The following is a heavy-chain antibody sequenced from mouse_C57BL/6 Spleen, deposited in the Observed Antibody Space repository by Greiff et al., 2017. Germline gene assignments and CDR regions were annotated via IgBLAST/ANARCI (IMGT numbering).Heavy chain of an antibody. Sequence: EVKLVEPGGGLVQPGGSVKLSCAASGFTFSDYGMAWVRQAPRKGPEWVAFISNLEYSINYADTLTGRFTISRENAKNTLYLELSSLRSEDTALYSYASLKGSFGFDYWGQGTSVTVSS. CDR1: GFTFSDYG. CDR3: ASLKGSFGFDY. V-gene: IGHV5-15*01. J-gene: IGHJ4*01. D-gene: IGHD1-1*02. CDR2: ISNLEYSI.